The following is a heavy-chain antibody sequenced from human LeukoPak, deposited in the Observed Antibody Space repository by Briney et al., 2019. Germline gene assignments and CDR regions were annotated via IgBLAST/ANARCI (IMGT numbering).Heavy chain of an antibody. CDR2: ISTYNGNT. V-gene: IGHV1-18*01. J-gene: IGHJ4*02. CDR1: DYTFTSYG. CDR3: ARVFTISSGWYRSFDY. Sequence: GASVKVFCKASDYTFTSYGITWVRQAPGQGLEWMGWISTYNGNTNYAQKFQGRVTMATDTSTSTAYMELRSLRSDDTAVYYCARVFTISSGWYRSFDYWGQGTLVTVPS. D-gene: IGHD6-19*01.